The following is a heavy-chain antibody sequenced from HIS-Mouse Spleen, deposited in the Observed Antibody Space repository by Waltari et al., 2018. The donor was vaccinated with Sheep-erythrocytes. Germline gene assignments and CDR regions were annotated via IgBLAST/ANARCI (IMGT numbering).Heavy chain of an antibody. CDR2: IAWNGGSV. J-gene: IGHJ6*02. Sequence: EVQLVESGGGLVQPGRSLRLSCAASGFTFDDYAMHWVRQAPGKGRGGVSGIAWNGGSVGNADSVKARFTSTRDNAKNSLYLQMNSRRAEDTALYYCAKDIGTGLSYGMDVWGQGTTVTVSS. CDR3: AKDIGTGLSYGMDV. CDR1: GFTFDDYA. D-gene: IGHD1-1*01. V-gene: IGHV3-9*01.